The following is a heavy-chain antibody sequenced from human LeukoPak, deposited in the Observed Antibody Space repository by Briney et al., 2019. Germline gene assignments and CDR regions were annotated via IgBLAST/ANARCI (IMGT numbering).Heavy chain of an antibody. V-gene: IGHV1-69*13. CDR3: ARSLGYCSSTSCYYYMDV. D-gene: IGHD2-2*01. CDR1: GGTFNSYA. J-gene: IGHJ6*03. CDR2: IIPIFGTA. Sequence: SVKVSCKASGGTFNSYAISWVRQAPGQGLEWMGGIIPIFGTANYAQKFQGRVTITAAESTSTAYMELSSLRSEDTAVYYCARSLGYCSSTSCYYYMDVWGKGTTVTVSS.